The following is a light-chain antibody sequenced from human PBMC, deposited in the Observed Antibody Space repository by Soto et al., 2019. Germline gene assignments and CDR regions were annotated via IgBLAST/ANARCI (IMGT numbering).Light chain of an antibody. CDR2: AAF. V-gene: IGKV1-12*02. CDR1: QGVSSW. Sequence: DLQMAQSPSSVSASVGDRVTITCRASQGVSSWLAWYQQKPGKAPNLLIYAAFSLQSGAPSRFSGSGSGTDFTLTISSLQPEDFATYYCQQTNSFPWTFGQGTKVELK. CDR3: QQTNSFPWT. J-gene: IGKJ1*01.